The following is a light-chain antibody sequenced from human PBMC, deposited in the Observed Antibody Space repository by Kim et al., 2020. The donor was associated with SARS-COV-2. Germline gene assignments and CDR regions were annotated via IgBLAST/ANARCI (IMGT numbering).Light chain of an antibody. CDR3: QHYNDWPSLT. Sequence: SPGGRATLSCRASQSVSHNLAWYQQKPGQAPRLLIHGASTRATGIPGRFSGSGSGTEFTLTISNLQSEDFAVYYCQHYNDWPSLTFGGGTKVDIK. CDR2: GAS. V-gene: IGKV3-15*01. CDR1: QSVSHN. J-gene: IGKJ4*01.